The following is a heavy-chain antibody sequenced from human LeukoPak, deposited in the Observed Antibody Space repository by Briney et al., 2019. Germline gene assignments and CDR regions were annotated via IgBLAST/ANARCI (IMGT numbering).Heavy chain of an antibody. J-gene: IGHJ5*02. D-gene: IGHD3-22*01. Sequence: GGSLRLSCAASGFTVSSNYMSWVRQAPGKGLEWVSVIYSGGSTHYADSVKGRFTISRDNSKNTLYLQMNSLRAEDTAVCYCARDYYDSSGYFNWFDPWGQGTLVTVSS. CDR1: GFTVSSNY. V-gene: IGHV3-53*01. CDR2: IYSGGST. CDR3: ARDYYDSSGYFNWFDP.